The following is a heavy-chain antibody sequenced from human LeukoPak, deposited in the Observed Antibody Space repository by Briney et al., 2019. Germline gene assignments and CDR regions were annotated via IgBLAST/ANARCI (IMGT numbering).Heavy chain of an antibody. J-gene: IGHJ3*02. CDR2: ISGSGGST. CDR1: GFTFSSYA. CDR3: AKEPYDSSGYYDAFDI. Sequence: PGGSLRLSCAASGFTFSSYAMSWVRQAPGKGLEWVSAISGSGGSTYYADSVKSRFTISRDNSKNTLYLQMNSLRAEDTAVYYCAKEPYDSSGYYDAFDIWGQGTMVTVSS. D-gene: IGHD3-22*01. V-gene: IGHV3-23*01.